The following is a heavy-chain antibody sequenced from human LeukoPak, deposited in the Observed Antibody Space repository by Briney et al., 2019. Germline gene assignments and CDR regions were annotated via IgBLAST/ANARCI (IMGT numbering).Heavy chain of an antibody. V-gene: IGHV1-18*01. CDR1: GYTFTSYG. CDR2: ISAYNGNT. D-gene: IGHD6-13*01. J-gene: IGHJ5*02. CDR3: ARDDSSSLYGGWFDP. Sequence: GASVKVSCKASGYTFTSYGIRWVRQAPGQGLEWMGWISAYNGNTNYAQKLQGRVTMTTDTSTSTAYMELRSLRSDDTAVYYCARDDSSSLYGGWFDPWGQGTLVTVSS.